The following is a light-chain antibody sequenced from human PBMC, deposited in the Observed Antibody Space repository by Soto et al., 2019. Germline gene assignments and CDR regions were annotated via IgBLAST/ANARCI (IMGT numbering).Light chain of an antibody. CDR3: QSHGSTNVV. Sequence: NFMLTQPHSVSASPGKTVIISCTRSSGSIARNYVQWYQQRPGSSPTIVIYEDNERPSGVPDLFSGSIDSSSNSASLTISEMTAEDEANDYCQSHGSTNVVSGGGTKATVL. CDR2: EDN. J-gene: IGLJ3*02. CDR1: SGSIARNY. V-gene: IGLV6-57*01.